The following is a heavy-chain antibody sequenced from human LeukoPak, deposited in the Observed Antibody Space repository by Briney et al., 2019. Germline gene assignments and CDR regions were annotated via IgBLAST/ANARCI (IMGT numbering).Heavy chain of an antibody. D-gene: IGHD3-10*01. Sequence: GGSLRLSCAASGFTFSSYSMNWVRQAPGKGLEWVSYISSSSSTIYYADSVKGRFTISRDNAKNSLYVQMSSLRADDTAVYYCAKGYYYGSGSYSTFDYWGQGTLVTVSS. V-gene: IGHV3-48*04. CDR2: ISSSSSTI. CDR1: GFTFSSYS. J-gene: IGHJ4*02. CDR3: AKGYYYGSGSYSTFDY.